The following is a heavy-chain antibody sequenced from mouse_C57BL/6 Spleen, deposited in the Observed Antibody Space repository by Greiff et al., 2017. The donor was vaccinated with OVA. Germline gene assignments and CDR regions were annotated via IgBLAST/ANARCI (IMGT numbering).Heavy chain of an antibody. J-gene: IGHJ1*03. CDR2: ISYDGSN. CDR3: ARDLTGIWYFDV. Sequence: ESGPGLVKPSQSLSLTCSVTGYSITSGYYWNWIRQFPGNKLEWMGYISYDGSNNYNPSLKNRISITRDTSKNQLFLKLNSVTTEDTATYYCARDLTGIWYFDVWGTGTTVTVSS. V-gene: IGHV3-6*01. D-gene: IGHD4-1*01. CDR1: GYSITSGYY.